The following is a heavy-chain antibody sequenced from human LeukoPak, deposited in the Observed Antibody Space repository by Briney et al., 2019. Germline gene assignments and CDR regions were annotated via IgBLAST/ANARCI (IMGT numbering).Heavy chain of an antibody. V-gene: IGHV1-69*13. CDR1: GGTFRSNA. J-gene: IGHJ1*01. CDR2: IIPIFGTA. D-gene: IGHD6-13*01. CDR3: ASSPQSLIAAAGTEYFQH. Sequence: GASVKVSCKASGGTFRSNAISWVRQAPGQGLEWMGGIIPIFGTANYAQKFQGRVTITADESTSTAYMELSSLRSEDTAVYYCASSPQSLIAAAGTEYFQHWGQGTLVTVSS.